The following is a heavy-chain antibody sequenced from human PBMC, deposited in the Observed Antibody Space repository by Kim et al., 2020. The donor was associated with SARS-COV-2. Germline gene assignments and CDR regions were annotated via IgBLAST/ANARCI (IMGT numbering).Heavy chain of an antibody. CDR2: IKTDGSEN. CDR3: ARGGSWTFDC. Sequence: GGSLRLSCAASGFTFGDFWMNWVRRAPGKELEFVASIKTDGSENFYADSVKGRFTIARDNAKNSLYLQMNSLRADDTAVYHCARGGSWTFDCWGRGTLVT. D-gene: IGHD1-1*01. J-gene: IGHJ4*02. V-gene: IGHV3-7*01. CDR1: GFTFGDFW.